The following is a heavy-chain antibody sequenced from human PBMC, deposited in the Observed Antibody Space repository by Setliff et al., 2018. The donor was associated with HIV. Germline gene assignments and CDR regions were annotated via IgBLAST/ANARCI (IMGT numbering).Heavy chain of an antibody. CDR1: GFSFSSYA. J-gene: IGHJ4*02. V-gene: IGHV3-23*01. D-gene: IGHD6-19*01. CDR3: AKSASWDLRGWLH. Sequence: GGSLRLSCAATGFSFSSYAMNWVRQTPGKGLEWVSGIGGSGGSSYYADSVKGRFTVSRDYAQNTIYLQMSSLRVEDSAVYYCAKSASWDLRGWLHWGQGALVTVSS. CDR2: IGGSGGSS.